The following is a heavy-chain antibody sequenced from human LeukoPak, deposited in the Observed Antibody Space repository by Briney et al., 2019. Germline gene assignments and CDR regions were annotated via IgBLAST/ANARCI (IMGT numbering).Heavy chain of an antibody. J-gene: IGHJ3*01. Sequence: GGSLRXXXXXSXXXXXSYTMNWVRQAPGKGLEWVSSITSSTYVYYADSVKDRFTISRDNAKNSLYLQMNSLRAEDAAVYYCARDNYAFDLWGQGTMVTVSS. V-gene: IGHV3-21*01. CDR1: XXXXXSYT. CDR2: ITSSTYV. CDR3: ARDNYAFDL.